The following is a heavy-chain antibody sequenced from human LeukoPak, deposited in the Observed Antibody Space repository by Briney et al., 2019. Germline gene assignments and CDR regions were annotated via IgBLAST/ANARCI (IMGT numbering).Heavy chain of an antibody. Sequence: ASVKVSCKASGYTFTSYYMHWVRQAPGQGLEWMGIINPSGGSTSYAQKFQGRVTMTRDTSTSTVYMELSSPRSEDTAVYYCARDRYYYDSGGYIRGISFDYWGQGTLVTVSS. CDR1: GYTFTSYY. CDR3: ARDRYYYDSGGYIRGISFDY. V-gene: IGHV1-46*01. CDR2: INPSGGST. D-gene: IGHD3-22*01. J-gene: IGHJ4*02.